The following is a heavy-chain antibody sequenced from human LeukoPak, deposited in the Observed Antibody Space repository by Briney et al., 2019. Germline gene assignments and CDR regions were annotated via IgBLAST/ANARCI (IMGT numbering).Heavy chain of an antibody. D-gene: IGHD6-13*01. J-gene: IGHJ4*02. Sequence: PGGSLRLSCAASGFTFSSYWMHWVRQAPGKGLVWVSRISDGSSTNYADSVKGRFTISRDNAKNTLYLQMNSLRAEDTAVYYCEVGAAVTSNWGQGTLVTVSS. V-gene: IGHV3-74*01. CDR2: ISDGSST. CDR3: EVGAAVTSN. CDR1: GFTFSSYW.